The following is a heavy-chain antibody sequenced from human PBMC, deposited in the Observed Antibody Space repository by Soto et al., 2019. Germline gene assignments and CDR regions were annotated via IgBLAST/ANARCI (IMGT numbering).Heavy chain of an antibody. J-gene: IGHJ4*02. V-gene: IGHV3-66*01. CDR3: ARDWRLPRLRSYYFDY. Sequence: GGSLRLSCAASGFTVSTNYMSWVRQAPGKGLECVSVIYSGGSTYYADSVKGRFTISRDNSKNTLYLQMNSLRAEDTAVYYCARDWRLPRLRSYYFDYWGQGTLVTVSS. D-gene: IGHD2-21*02. CDR1: GFTVSTNY. CDR2: IYSGGST.